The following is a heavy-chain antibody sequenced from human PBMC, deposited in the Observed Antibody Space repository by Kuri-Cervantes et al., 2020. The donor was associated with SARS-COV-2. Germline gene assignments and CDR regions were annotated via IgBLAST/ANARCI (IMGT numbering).Heavy chain of an antibody. Sequence: ASVKVSCKASGCTFTSYGISWVRQAPGQGLEWMGWISAYNGNTNYAQKLQGRVTMTTDTSTSTAYMELRRLRSEDTAVSYCARDRDEAYYYDSSGYYYFQHWGHGTPVTVSS. V-gene: IGHV1-18*01. CDR2: ISAYNGNT. D-gene: IGHD3-22*01. CDR1: GCTFTSYG. CDR3: ARDRDEAYYYDSSGYYYFQH. J-gene: IGHJ1*01.